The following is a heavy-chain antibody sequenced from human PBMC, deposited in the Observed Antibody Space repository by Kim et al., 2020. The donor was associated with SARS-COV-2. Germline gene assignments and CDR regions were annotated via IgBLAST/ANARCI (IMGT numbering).Heavy chain of an antibody. J-gene: IGHJ4*02. D-gene: IGHD3-10*01. V-gene: IGHV3-30*02. Sequence: RFTLSRDNSKNTLYLQMNSLRAKDTAVYYCAKDGYYYGTGSYQTIYCFDYWGQGTLVTVSS. CDR3: AKDGYYYGTGSYQTIYCFDY.